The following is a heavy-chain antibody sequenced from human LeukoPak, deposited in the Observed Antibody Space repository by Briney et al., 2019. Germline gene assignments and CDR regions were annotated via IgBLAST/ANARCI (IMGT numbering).Heavy chain of an antibody. V-gene: IGHV4-34*01. J-gene: IGHJ4*02. CDR1: GGSFSGYY. D-gene: IGHD5-18*01. Sequence: SETLSLTCAVYGGSFSGYYWSWIRQPPGKGLEWIGEINHSRSTNYNPSLKSRVTISVDTSKNQFSLKLSSVTAADTAVYYCARGGITWIQLWSRRGFDYWGQGTLVTVSS. CDR3: ARGGITWIQLWSRRGFDY. CDR2: INHSRST.